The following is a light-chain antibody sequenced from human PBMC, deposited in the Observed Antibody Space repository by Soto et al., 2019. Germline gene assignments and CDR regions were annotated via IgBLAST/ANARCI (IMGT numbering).Light chain of an antibody. Sequence: DIQMTQSTSSLSASVGDRVTITRRASHGISTYLGWYQQQPGKVPKSLIYSASNLQSGVPSRVSASGSGTEFTLTITDMQPDDFATYYCQQYYRYPWMFGQGTKVDIK. J-gene: IGKJ1*01. CDR2: SAS. CDR3: QQYYRYPWM. CDR1: HGISTY. V-gene: IGKV1-16*01.